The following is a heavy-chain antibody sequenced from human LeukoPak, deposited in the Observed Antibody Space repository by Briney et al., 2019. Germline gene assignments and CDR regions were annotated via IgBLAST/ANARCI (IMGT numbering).Heavy chain of an antibody. CDR1: GFNFGVYN. Sequence: PGGSLRLACAATGFNFGVYNMNWVRQAPGKGLEWVSSISSRSSYMDYTDSVRGRFTVSRDNAQDTLYLQMTGLRAEDTAVYYCARESNFADSFDIWGQGTTATVSS. V-gene: IGHV3-21*01. J-gene: IGHJ3*02. CDR3: ARESNFADSFDI. D-gene: IGHD2/OR15-2a*01. CDR2: ISSRSSYM.